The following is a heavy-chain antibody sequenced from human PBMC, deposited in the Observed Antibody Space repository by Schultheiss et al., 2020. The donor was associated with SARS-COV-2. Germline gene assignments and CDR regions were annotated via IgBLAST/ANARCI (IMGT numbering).Heavy chain of an antibody. CDR3: ARGSLLPLRGDYYYYAMDV. D-gene: IGHD3-10*01. J-gene: IGHJ6*02. CDR2: INHSGST. V-gene: IGHV4-34*01. CDR1: GGSFSGYY. Sequence: SETLSLTCAVYGGSFSGYYWSWIRQPPGKGLEWIGEINHSGSTNYNPSLKSRVTISVDTSKNQFSLKLSSVTAADTAVYYCARGSLLPLRGDYYYYAMDVWGQGTTVTVSS.